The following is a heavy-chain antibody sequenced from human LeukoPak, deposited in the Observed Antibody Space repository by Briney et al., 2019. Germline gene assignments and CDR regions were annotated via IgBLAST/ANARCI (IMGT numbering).Heavy chain of an antibody. V-gene: IGHV1-46*01. CDR1: GYTFTSYY. D-gene: IGHD6-19*01. CDR3: ARDKGAHIAVAGGLYYFDY. Sequence: ASVKVSCKASGYTFTSYYMHWVRQAPGQGLKWMGIINPSGGSTSYAQKFQGRVTMTRDTSTSTVYMGLSSLRSEDTAVYYCARDKGAHIAVAGGLYYFDYWGQGTLVTVSS. J-gene: IGHJ4*02. CDR2: INPSGGST.